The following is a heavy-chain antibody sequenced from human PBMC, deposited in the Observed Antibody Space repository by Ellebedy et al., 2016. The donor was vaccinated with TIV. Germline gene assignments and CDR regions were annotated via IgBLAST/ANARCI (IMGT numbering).Heavy chain of an antibody. Sequence: PGGSLRLSCAASGFSVSGNYMTWVRQAPGKGLEWVSVVYSGGNTYYPASVKGRFTISRDDSKNTLFLQMNSLIAEDTAVYYCARLIAVARKKGDSLDFWGQGTLVTVSS. CDR1: GFSVSGNY. CDR3: ARLIAVARKKGDSLDF. D-gene: IGHD6-19*01. J-gene: IGHJ4*02. CDR2: VYSGGNT. V-gene: IGHV3-53*01.